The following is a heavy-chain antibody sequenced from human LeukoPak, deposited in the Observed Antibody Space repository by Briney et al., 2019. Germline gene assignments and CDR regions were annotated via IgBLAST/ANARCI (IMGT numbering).Heavy chain of an antibody. CDR3: ARVYELREEDYYYYYMDV. Sequence: GGSLRLSCAASGFTLSSYWMSWVRQSPGKGLEWVANIKQDGREKYYVDSVKGRFTISRDNAKNSLYLQRNSLRAEDTALYYCARVYELREEDYYYYYMDVSGKGTPVTVSS. CDR2: IKQDGREK. V-gene: IGHV3-7*03. D-gene: IGHD5/OR15-5a*01. J-gene: IGHJ6*03. CDR1: GFTLSSYW.